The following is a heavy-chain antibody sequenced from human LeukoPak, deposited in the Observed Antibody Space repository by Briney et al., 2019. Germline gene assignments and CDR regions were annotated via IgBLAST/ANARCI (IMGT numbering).Heavy chain of an antibody. J-gene: IGHJ4*02. V-gene: IGHV4-61*01. D-gene: IGHD3-22*01. Sequence: SETLSLTCTVSGGSVSSGSYYWSWIRQPPGKGLEWIGYIYYSGSTNYNPSLKSRVTISVDTSKNQFSLKLSSVTAADTAVYYCARIGYYYDSSGYPIAIFDYWGQGTLVTVSS. CDR2: IYYSGST. CDR3: ARIGYYYDSSGYPIAIFDY. CDR1: GGSVSSGSYY.